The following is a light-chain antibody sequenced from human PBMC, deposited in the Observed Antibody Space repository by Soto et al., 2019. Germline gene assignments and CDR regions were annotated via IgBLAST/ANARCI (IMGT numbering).Light chain of an antibody. Sequence: QSVLTQPHSVSGAPGQRVTISCTGSSSNIGAGYDVHWYQRLPGTAPKVLIYGNNNRPSGVPDRFSGSKSGTSASLAITGLQAEDEADYYCQSYDSSLSGSYVFGTGTKLTVL. V-gene: IGLV1-40*01. J-gene: IGLJ1*01. CDR2: GNN. CDR3: QSYDSSLSGSYV. CDR1: SSNIGAGYD.